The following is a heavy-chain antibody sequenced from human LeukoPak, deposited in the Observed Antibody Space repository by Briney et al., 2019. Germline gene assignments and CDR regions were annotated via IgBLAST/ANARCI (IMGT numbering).Heavy chain of an antibody. J-gene: IGHJ4*02. D-gene: IGHD6-19*01. CDR2: ISAYNGNT. Sequence: GASVKVSCKASGYTFTSYGISWVRQAPGQGLEWMGWISAYNGNTGYVQKFQGRVAMTRNTSIGTAYMELSSLRSEDTAVYYCARDRVGVGGNGWENWGQGTLVTVSS. CDR1: GYTFTSYG. CDR3: ARDRVGVGGNGWEN. V-gene: IGHV1-8*02.